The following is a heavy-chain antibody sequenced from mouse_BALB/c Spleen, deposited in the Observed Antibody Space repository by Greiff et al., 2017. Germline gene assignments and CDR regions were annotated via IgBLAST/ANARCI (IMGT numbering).Heavy chain of an antibody. CDR1: GYTFTDYN. D-gene: IGHD1-1*01. Sequence: VQLQQSGPELVKPGASVKISCKASGYTFTDYNMHWVKQSHGKSLEWIGYIYPYNGGTGYNQKFKSKATLTVDNSSSTAYMELRSLTSEDSAVYYCASSGVYYGSSSYAMDYWGQGTSVTVSS. V-gene: IGHV1S29*02. J-gene: IGHJ4*01. CDR2: IYPYNGGT. CDR3: ASSGVYYGSSSYAMDY.